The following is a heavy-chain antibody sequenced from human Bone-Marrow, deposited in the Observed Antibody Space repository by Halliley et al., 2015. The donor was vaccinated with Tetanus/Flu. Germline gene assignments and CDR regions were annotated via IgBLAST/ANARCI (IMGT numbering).Heavy chain of an antibody. Sequence: GNTKFYADSVTGRFTVSRDNSKNTLYLQMNSLKPEDTAVYYCAKDRRLSRSCSTITCPGGGFDSWGQGTLVTVFS. CDR3: AKDRRLSRSCSTITCPGGGFDS. CDR2: GNTK. D-gene: IGHD2-2*01. J-gene: IGHJ4*02. V-gene: IGHV3-30*02.